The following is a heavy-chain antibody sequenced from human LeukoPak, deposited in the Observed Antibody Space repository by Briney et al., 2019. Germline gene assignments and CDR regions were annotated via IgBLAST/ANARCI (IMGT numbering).Heavy chain of an antibody. CDR3: AKDRTGYSYGSAFDY. CDR1: GFTFDDYA. CDR2: ISWNSGSI. V-gene: IGHV3-9*01. Sequence: PGGSLRLSCAASGFTFDDYAMHWVRQTPGKGLEWVSGISWNSGSIAYADSVKGRFNISRDNAKNSLYLQMNSLRVEDTAFYYCAKDRTGYSYGSAFDYWGQGTLVTVSS. D-gene: IGHD5-18*01. J-gene: IGHJ4*02.